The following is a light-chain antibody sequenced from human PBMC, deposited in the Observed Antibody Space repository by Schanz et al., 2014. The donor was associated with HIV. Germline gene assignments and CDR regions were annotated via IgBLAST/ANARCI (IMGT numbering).Light chain of an antibody. J-gene: IGKJ3*01. Sequence: EIVLTQPPATLSLSPGERATLSCRASQSVSSYLAWYQQKPGQAPRLLIYGASHRATGIPDRFSGSGAGTYFTLTISRLEPEDFGVYYCQQYGSSPLTFGPGSKLDVK. CDR2: GAS. V-gene: IGKV3-20*01. CDR1: QSVSSY. CDR3: QQYGSSPLT.